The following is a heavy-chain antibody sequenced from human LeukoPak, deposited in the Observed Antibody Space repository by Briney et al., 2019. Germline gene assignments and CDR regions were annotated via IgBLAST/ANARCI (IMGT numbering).Heavy chain of an antibody. V-gene: IGHV7-4-1*02. CDR3: ARAILGGVEGIAAAGPLER. CDR1: GYTFTSYD. J-gene: IGHJ4*02. D-gene: IGHD6-13*01. Sequence: ASVKVSCKASGYTFTSYDINWVRQAPGQGLEWMGWTNTNTGNPTYAQGFTGRFVFSLDTSVSTAYLQISSLKAEDTAVYYCARAILGGVEGIAAAGPLERWGQGTLVTVSS. CDR2: TNTNTGNP.